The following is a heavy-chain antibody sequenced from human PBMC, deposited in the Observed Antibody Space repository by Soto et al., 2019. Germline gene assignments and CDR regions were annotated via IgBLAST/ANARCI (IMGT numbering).Heavy chain of an antibody. D-gene: IGHD3-9*01. CDR2: ISAYNGNT. CDR1: GCTFTSYG. V-gene: IGHV1-18*01. J-gene: IGHJ4*02. Sequence: ASVKVSCKASGCTFTSYGISWVRQAPGQGLEWMGWISAYNGNTNYAQKLQGRVTMTTDTSTSTAYMELRSLRSDDTAVYYCARENRYFDWLLYDYWGQGTLVTVSS. CDR3: ARENRYFDWLLYDY.